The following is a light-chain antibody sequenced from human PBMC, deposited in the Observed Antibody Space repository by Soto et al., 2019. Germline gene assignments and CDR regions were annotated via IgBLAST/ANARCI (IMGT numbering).Light chain of an antibody. CDR2: DAF. V-gene: IGKV3-11*01. Sequence: EVVLTQSPVTLSLSPGERATPSCRASQNINNYLAWYQQKPGQPPRLLIYDAFNRATGIPARFSGSGSGTDFILTISSLEPEDFGVYYCQQRNNWVTFGGGTKVEIK. CDR3: QQRNNWVT. J-gene: IGKJ4*01. CDR1: QNINNY.